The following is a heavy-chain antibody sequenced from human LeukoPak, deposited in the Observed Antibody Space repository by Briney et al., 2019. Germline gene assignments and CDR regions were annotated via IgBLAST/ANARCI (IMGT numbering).Heavy chain of an antibody. V-gene: IGHV3-15*01. CDR1: GFTFSNAW. CDR2: IKSKTDGGTI. CDR3: TTGILQFNTFDY. J-gene: IGHJ4*02. Sequence: GGSLRLSCAASGFTFSNAWMSWVRQAPGKGLEWVGRIKSKTDGGTIDYAAPVKGRFTISRDDSKNTLYLQMNSLKTEDTAVYYCTTGILQFNTFDYWGQGTLVTVSS.